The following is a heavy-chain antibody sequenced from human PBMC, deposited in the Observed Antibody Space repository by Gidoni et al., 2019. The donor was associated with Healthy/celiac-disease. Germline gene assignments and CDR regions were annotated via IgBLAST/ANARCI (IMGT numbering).Heavy chain of an antibody. J-gene: IGHJ4*02. V-gene: IGHV1-46*03. CDR2: IKPNGGSP. CDR1: GYTFTSYY. CDR3: ARGLYYDILTGYLH. D-gene: IGHD3-9*01. Sequence: QVQLVQSGAEVKKPGASVTVSCKASGYTFTSYYMHWVRQAPGQGLEWMGIIKPNGGSPSYTQKFQGRVTMTRDTSTSTVYMELSSLRSEDTAVYYCARGLYYDILTGYLHWGQGTLVTVSS.